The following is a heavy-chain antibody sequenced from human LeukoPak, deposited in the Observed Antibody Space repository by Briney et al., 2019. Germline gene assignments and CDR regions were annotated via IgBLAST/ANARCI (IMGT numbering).Heavy chain of an antibody. CDR1: GGTFSSYT. D-gene: IGHD3-22*01. J-gene: IGHJ4*02. V-gene: IGHV1-69*04. Sequence: SVKVSCKASGGTFSSYTISWVRQAPGQGLEWMGRIIPILGIANYAQKFQRRVTITADKSTSTAYMELSSLRSEDTAVYYCARDKDYYDSSGYYYNPFNYWGQGTLVTVSS. CDR2: IIPILGIA. CDR3: ARDKDYYDSSGYYYNPFNY.